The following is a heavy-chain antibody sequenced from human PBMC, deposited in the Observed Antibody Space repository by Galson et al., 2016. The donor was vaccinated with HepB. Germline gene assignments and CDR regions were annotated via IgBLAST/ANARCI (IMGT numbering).Heavy chain of an antibody. D-gene: IGHD1-26*01. CDR2: IDPDGTTI. Sequence: SLRLSCAASGLTFSRHWMSWARQAPGKGLEWVSLIDPDGTTIDYADSVRGRFSISRDNAKNTMSLQMNSLRVEDMGVYYCVRDSGTYPGYYDFWGQGTLVTVSS. CDR3: VRDSGTYPGYYDF. V-gene: IGHV3-74*01. CDR1: GLTFSRHW. J-gene: IGHJ4*02.